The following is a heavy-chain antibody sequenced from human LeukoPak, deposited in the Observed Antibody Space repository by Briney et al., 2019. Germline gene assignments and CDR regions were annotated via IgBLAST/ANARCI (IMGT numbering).Heavy chain of an antibody. V-gene: IGHV3-7*01. D-gene: IGHD4-17*01. CDR3: AKSRDGDAPPFDY. CDR1: GFTFSSYW. Sequence: GGSLRLSCAASGFTFSSYWMSWVRQAPGKGLEWVANIKQDGSEKYYVDSVKGRFTISRDNAKNSLYLQMNSLRPEDTAVYYCAKSRDGDAPPFDYWGQGTVVTVSS. CDR2: IKQDGSEK. J-gene: IGHJ4*02.